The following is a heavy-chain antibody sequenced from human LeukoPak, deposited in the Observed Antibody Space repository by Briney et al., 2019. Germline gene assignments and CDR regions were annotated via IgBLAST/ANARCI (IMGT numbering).Heavy chain of an antibody. V-gene: IGHV3-48*01. D-gene: IGHD1-26*01. CDR1: GFNFSTYT. CDR2: ITTSSDTI. Sequence: GGSLRLSCAASGFNFSTYTMNWVRQAPGKGLEWLSYITTSSDTIYYADSVKGRFTISRDNANNSLYLQMNSLTAEDTAVYYCARGGDYFDYWGQGTLVTVSS. J-gene: IGHJ4*02. CDR3: ARGGDYFDY.